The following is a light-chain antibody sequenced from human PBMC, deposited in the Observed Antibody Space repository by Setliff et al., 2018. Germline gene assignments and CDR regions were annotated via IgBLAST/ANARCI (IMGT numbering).Light chain of an antibody. Sequence: QSVLAQPPSASGTPGQRVTISCSGSSSNIGSNTVNWYQQLPGTAPKLLIYSNNQRPSWVPVRFSGSESGTLASLDISGLQSEDEADYYCAAWDDSLNGHVFGTGTKV. J-gene: IGLJ1*01. CDR3: AAWDDSLNGHV. CDR2: SNN. V-gene: IGLV1-44*01. CDR1: SSNIGSNT.